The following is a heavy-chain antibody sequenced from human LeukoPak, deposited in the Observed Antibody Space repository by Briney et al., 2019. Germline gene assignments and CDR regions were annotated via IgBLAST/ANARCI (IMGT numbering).Heavy chain of an antibody. D-gene: IGHD3-10*01. CDR3: ASPGEHHDAFDI. J-gene: IGHJ3*02. Sequence: SVKVSCKASGGTFSNYAISWVRQAPGQGLEWMGGIIPIFGTANYAQKFRGRVTITADKSTRTAYMELSSLRSEDTAVYYCASPGEHHDAFDIWGQGTMVTVSS. CDR1: GGTFSNYA. V-gene: IGHV1-69*06. CDR2: IIPIFGTA.